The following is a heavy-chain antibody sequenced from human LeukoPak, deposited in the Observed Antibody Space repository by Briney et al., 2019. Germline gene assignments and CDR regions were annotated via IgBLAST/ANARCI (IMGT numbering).Heavy chain of an antibody. V-gene: IGHV3-23*01. Sequence: PGGSLRLSCAASGFTFSSYAMTWVRQAPGKGLEWVSAISGSGGSTYYADSVKGRFTISRDNSRNTLYLQMNSLSAEDTAVYYCARRVVYYFDYWGQGTLVTVSS. CDR3: ARRVVYYFDY. D-gene: IGHD2-15*01. J-gene: IGHJ4*02. CDR1: GFTFSSYA. CDR2: ISGSGGST.